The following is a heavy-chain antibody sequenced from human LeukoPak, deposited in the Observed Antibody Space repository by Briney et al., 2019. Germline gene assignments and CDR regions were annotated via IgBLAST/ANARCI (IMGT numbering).Heavy chain of an antibody. CDR3: AKDTGAVAPANDAFDI. CDR2: IRYDGSNK. J-gene: IGHJ3*02. CDR1: GFTFSSYG. Sequence: PGGSLRLSCAASGFTFSSYGMHWVRQAPGKGLEWVAFIRYDGSNKYYADSVKGRFTISRDNSKNTLYLQMNSLRAEDTALYYCAKDTGAVAPANDAFDIWGQGTMVTVSS. D-gene: IGHD6-19*01. V-gene: IGHV3-30*02.